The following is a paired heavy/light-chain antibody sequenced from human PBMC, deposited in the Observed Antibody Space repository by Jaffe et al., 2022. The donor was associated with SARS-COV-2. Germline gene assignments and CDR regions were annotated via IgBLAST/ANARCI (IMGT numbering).Heavy chain of an antibody. J-gene: IGHJ5*02. CDR1: GITFSSYG. CDR3: AQGVEEQQMITWFDP. D-gene: IGHD6-13*01. V-gene: IGHV3-30*18. CDR2: ISYEGRKK. Sequence: QVQLVESGGGVVQPGTSLRLSCAASGITFSSYGMHWVRQAPGKGLEWVAVISYEGRKKYYTDSVKGRFTISRDNSKNTLYLQMNSLRPEDTAVYYCAQGVEEQQMITWFDPWGQGTLVTVSS.
Light chain of an antibody. CDR2: WAS. CDR3: QQYYSIPVT. V-gene: IGKV4-1*01. CDR1: QTVLNSSNNKKY. J-gene: IGKJ3*01. Sequence: DIVMTQSPDSLAVSLGERATINCKSSQTVLNSSNNKKYLAWYQQKPGQPPKLLIYWASTRESGVPDRFSGSGSGTDFTLTISSLQAEDVAVYYCQQYYSIPVTFGPGTKVDIK.